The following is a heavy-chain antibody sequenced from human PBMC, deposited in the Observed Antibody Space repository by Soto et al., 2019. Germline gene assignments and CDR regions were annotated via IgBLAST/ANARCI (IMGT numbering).Heavy chain of an antibody. D-gene: IGHD2-15*01. CDR2: IIPVYGTP. J-gene: IGHJ6*02. CDR1: GGTFNKYA. CDR3: SIVTAYGMDV. Sequence: QVQLEQSGAEVKKPGSSLKVSCKATGGTFNKYAISWVRQAPGQGLEWMAGIIPVYGTPNYAQRFQDRVTIVADESTTTAYMEVNSLRSEDTVIYYCSIVTAYGMDVWGPGTTVIVSS. V-gene: IGHV1-69*01.